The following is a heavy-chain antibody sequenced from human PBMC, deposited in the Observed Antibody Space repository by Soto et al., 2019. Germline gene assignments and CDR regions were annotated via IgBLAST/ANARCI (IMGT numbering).Heavy chain of an antibody. V-gene: IGHV1-8*01. CDR2: MNPNSGDT. CDR3: ARNRRETGDFDY. D-gene: IGHD7-27*01. J-gene: IGHJ4*02. CDR1: GYTFTSYD. Sequence: QVQLVQSGAEVKKPGASVKVSCKASGYTFTSYDINWMRQATGQGLEWMGWMNPNSGDTGYAQKFQGRVTMTRDTSISTAYMELSSLRSEDTAVCYCARNRRETGDFDYWGQGTLVTVSS.